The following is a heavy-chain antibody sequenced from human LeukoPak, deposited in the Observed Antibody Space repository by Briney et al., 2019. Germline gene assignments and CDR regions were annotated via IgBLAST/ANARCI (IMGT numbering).Heavy chain of an antibody. J-gene: IGHJ4*02. CDR1: GGTFSSYA. CDR2: IIPIFGTA. V-gene: IGHV1-69*01. Sequence: ASVKVSFKASGGTFSSYAISWVRQAPGQGLEWMRGIIPIFGTANYAQKFQGRVTITADESTSTAYMELSSLRSEGTAVYYCARAPIYYDSSGYYPDYWGQGTLVTVSS. CDR3: ARAPIYYDSSGYYPDY. D-gene: IGHD3-22*01.